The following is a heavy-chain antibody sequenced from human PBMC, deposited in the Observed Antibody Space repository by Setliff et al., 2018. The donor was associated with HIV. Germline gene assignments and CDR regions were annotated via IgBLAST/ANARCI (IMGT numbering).Heavy chain of an antibody. J-gene: IGHJ3*01. Sequence: GGSLRLSCEVSGVTLDTSDIHWVRQAPGMGFEWVSSFTGGFAYYADSVKGRFSISRDNFKNILYLQMNSLRVGDMAMYYCAKDVSVRGSGFKGASDLWGQGTRVTVSS. CDR2: FTGGFA. CDR1: GVTLDTSD. CDR3: AKDVSVRGSGFKGASDL. V-gene: IGHV3-23*01. D-gene: IGHD6-19*01.